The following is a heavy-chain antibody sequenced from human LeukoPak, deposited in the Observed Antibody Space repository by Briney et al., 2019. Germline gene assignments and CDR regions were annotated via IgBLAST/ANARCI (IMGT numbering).Heavy chain of an antibody. J-gene: IGHJ4*02. CDR2: ISWDGGRT. Sequence: GGSLRLSCAASGFIFDDYAMHWVRQAPGKGLEWVSLISWDGGRTYYADSVKGRFTISGDNSRNSLYLQMNSLRVEDTALYYCAKGGGSSGWYDLFDFWGQGTLVTVSS. CDR1: GFIFDDYA. CDR3: AKGGGSSGWYDLFDF. V-gene: IGHV3-43D*03. D-gene: IGHD6-19*01.